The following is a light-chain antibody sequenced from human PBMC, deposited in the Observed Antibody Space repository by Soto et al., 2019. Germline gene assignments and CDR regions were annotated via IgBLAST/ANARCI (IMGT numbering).Light chain of an antibody. CDR2: KAS. Sequence: DIQMTQSPSTLSASVGDRVTITCRASQSISSWLAWYKQTPGKAPKLLIYKASSLESGVPSRFSGSGSGTEFTLTISSLQPDDFATYYCQQYNTYPSTLGQGTKLEIK. V-gene: IGKV1-5*03. J-gene: IGKJ2*01. CDR3: QQYNTYPST. CDR1: QSISSW.